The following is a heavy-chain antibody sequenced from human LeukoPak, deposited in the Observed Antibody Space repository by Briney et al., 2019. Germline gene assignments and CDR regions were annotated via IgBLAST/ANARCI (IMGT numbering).Heavy chain of an antibody. Sequence: GGSLRLSCTASGFTFGDYGMSWVRQAPGKGLEWVGFIRRKADGGTTEYAASVKGRFTISRDDSKNTLYLQMNSLKTEDTAVYYCTTEGGSYPYFDYWGQGTLVTVSS. V-gene: IGHV3-49*04. CDR3: TTEGGSYPYFDY. CDR1: GFTFGDYG. D-gene: IGHD1-26*01. CDR2: IRRKADGGTT. J-gene: IGHJ4*02.